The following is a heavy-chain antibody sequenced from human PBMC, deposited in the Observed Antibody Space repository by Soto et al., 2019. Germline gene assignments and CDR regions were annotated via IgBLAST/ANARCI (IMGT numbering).Heavy chain of an antibody. Sequence: PGWSLRLSCVASGFTFRTYTMNWVRQAPGKGLEWVSGIRGFSPYTFYSESVKGRFTISRDNSKNTLSLQMSSLTADDTAIYYCVREGRGSFDFWGRGTMVTVS. CDR1: GFTFRTYT. V-gene: IGHV3-21*04. CDR2: IRGFSPYT. CDR3: VREGRGSFDF. D-gene: IGHD5-12*01. J-gene: IGHJ3*01.